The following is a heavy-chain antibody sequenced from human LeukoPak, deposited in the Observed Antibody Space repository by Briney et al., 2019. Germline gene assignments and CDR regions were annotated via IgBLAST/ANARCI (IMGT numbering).Heavy chain of an antibody. Sequence: PGGSLRLSCVPSGIIFSNSALNWVRQVPGKGLEWVSTITKSGDESHYADSVKGRFTISRDISKNTLLLQMNSLRAEDTAVYHCVKSAGKDGYRDVFDIWGQGTVVTVSS. V-gene: IGHV3-23*01. J-gene: IGHJ3*02. CDR2: ITKSGDES. CDR1: GIIFSNSA. CDR3: VKSAGKDGYRDVFDI. D-gene: IGHD5-24*01.